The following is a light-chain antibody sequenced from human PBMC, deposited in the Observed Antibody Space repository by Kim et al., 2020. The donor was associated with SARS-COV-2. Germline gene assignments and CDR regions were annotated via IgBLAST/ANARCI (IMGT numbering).Light chain of an antibody. CDR1: KIEVKS. CDR2: YDS. V-gene: IGLV3-21*04. J-gene: IGLJ2*01. Sequence: SYELTQPPSVSVAPGKTARITCGGDKIEVKSVHWYQQKPGQSPVLVIHYDSDRPSGLPERFSGSKSGNTATLTISRAEAGDEADYYGQVFDSSSDQYVVFGGGTQLIVL. CDR3: QVFDSSSDQYVV.